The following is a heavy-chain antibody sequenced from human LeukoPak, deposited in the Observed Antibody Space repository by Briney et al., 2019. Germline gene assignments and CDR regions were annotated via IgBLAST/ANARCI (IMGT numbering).Heavy chain of an antibody. CDR1: GGSISSYY. CDR2: IYYSGNT. Sequence: SETLSLTCTVSGGSISSYYWSWLRQPPGKGLEWIGDIYYSGNTNYNPSLKSRVTISVDTSKDQFSLMLSSETAPDTAVYYCAREDSSGYFPEYGGQATLVTVSS. V-gene: IGHV4-59*01. D-gene: IGHD3-22*01. J-gene: IGHJ4*02. CDR3: AREDSSGYFPEY.